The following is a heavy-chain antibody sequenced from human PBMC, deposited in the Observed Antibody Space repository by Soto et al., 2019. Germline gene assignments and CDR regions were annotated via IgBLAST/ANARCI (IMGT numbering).Heavy chain of an antibody. V-gene: IGHV4-59*01. Sequence: SETLSLTCTVSGGSISSYYWSWIRQPPGKGLEWIGYIYYSGSTNYNPSLKSRVTISVDTSKNQFSLKLSSVTAADTAVYYCARVAVAGTVDYYYYMDVWGKGTTVTVSS. CDR3: ARVAVAGTVDYYYYMDV. J-gene: IGHJ6*03. D-gene: IGHD6-19*01. CDR2: IYYSGST. CDR1: GGSISSYY.